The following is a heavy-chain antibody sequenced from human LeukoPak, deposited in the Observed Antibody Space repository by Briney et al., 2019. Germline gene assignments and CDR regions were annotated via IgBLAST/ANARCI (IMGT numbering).Heavy chain of an antibody. V-gene: IGHV4-39*07. CDR3: ARRGYNGRYYYYYMDV. D-gene: IGHD5-24*01. Sequence: SETLSLTCTVSGGSISSSGYYWGWIRQPPGKGLEWIGSIYYSGSTYSNPSLKSRVTISVDTSKNQFSLKLSSVTTADTAVYYCARRGYNGRYYYYYMDVWGKGTTVTVSS. J-gene: IGHJ6*03. CDR1: GGSISSSGYY. CDR2: IYYSGST.